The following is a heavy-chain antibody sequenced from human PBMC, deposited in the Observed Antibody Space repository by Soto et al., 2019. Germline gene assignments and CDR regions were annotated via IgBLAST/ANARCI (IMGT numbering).Heavy chain of an antibody. CDR2: INAGNGNT. CDR1: GYTFTSYA. Sequence: ASVKVSCKASGYTFTSYAMHWVRRAPGQRLEWMGWINAGNGNTKYSQKFQGRVTITRDTSASTAYMELSSLRSEDTAVYYCARAPGYSGYDGYFDYWGQGTLVTVSS. J-gene: IGHJ4*02. CDR3: ARAPGYSGYDGYFDY. V-gene: IGHV1-3*01. D-gene: IGHD5-12*01.